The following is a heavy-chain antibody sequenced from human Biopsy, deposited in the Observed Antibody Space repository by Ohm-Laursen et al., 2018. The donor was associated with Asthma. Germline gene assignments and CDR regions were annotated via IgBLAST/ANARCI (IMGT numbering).Heavy chain of an antibody. J-gene: IGHJ6*02. D-gene: IGHD3-10*01. V-gene: IGHV1-18*01. Sequence: SVKVSCKTSGHTFNSAGITWVRQAPGQGLEWMGWISVYNGNTRVAQKLQDRVTMITDTSTSTAYMELRSLRSDDTAVYFCARAVDYSHYYGIDVWGQGTTVTVS. CDR2: ISVYNGNT. CDR3: ARAVDYSHYYGIDV. CDR1: GHTFNSAG.